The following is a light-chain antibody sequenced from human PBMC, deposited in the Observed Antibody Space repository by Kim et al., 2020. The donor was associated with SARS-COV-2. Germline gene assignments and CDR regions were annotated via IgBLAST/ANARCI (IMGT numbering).Light chain of an antibody. J-gene: IGLJ1*01. CDR3: NSWDSSGYPKYV. CDR1: SLRSYY. V-gene: IGLV3-19*01. CDR2: GKN. Sequence: SSELTQDPAVSVALGQTVRITCQGDSLRSYYASWYQQKPGQAPVLAIYGKNNRPSGIPDRFSGSSPGNTASLTIPGVQAEDDADYFCNSWDSSGYPKYVF.